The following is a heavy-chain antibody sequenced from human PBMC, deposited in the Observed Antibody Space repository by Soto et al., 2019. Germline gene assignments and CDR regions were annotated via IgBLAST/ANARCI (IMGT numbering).Heavy chain of an antibody. D-gene: IGHD3-10*01. CDR1: GGTFSPYT. CDR2: IIPFHGVT. V-gene: IGHV1-69*08. CDR3: TRDWEITVSTWSFGGF. J-gene: IGHJ4*02. Sequence: QVQLVQSGAEVKKPGSSVKVSCKASGGTFSPYTINWVRQAPGQGLEWMGRIIPFHGVTNYAQKFQARVTIPADKSTSTAYMELSGLRFEDTVMYYCTRDWEITVSTWSFGGFWGRGTLVTVSS.